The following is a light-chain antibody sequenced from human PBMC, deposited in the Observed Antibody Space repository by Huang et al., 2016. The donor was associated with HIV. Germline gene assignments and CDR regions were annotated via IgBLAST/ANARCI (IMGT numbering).Light chain of an antibody. CDR2: VAS. CDR3: MQALQTPLT. V-gene: IGKV2-28*01. Sequence: DIVMTQSPLSLSVTPGEPASSSCRSSQSLLHRNGNNYLDWYLQKPGQSPQLLIYVASSRASGIPDRFNGSGSGTDFTLKISRVEAEDVGVYYCMQALQTPLTFGGGTKVEVK. J-gene: IGKJ4*01. CDR1: QSLLHRNGNNY.